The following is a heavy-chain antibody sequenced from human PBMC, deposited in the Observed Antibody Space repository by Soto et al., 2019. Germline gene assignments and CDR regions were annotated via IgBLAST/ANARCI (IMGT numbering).Heavy chain of an antibody. CDR3: ARETEQLCLDY. V-gene: IGHV3-30-3*01. Sequence: QVQLVESGGGVVQPGRSLRLSCAASGFTFSSYAMHWVRQAPGKGLEWVAVISYDGSNKYYADSVKGRFTISRDNSKNTLYLQMNSLRAEDTAVYYCARETEQLCLDYWGQGTLVTVSS. J-gene: IGHJ4*02. CDR2: ISYDGSNK. D-gene: IGHD5-18*01. CDR1: GFTFSSYA.